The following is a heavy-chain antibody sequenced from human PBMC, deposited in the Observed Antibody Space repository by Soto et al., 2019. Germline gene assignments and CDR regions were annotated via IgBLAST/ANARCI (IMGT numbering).Heavy chain of an antibody. CDR2: INHSGST. CDR1: GGSFSGYY. V-gene: IGHV4-34*01. J-gene: IGHJ4*02. CDR3: GGGRGNCSTTSCYLVDY. D-gene: IGHD2-2*01. Sequence: PSEALSLTCAVYGGSFSGYYWSWIRQPPGKGLEWIGEINHSGSTNYNPSLKSRVTISVDTSKNQFSLKLSSVTAADTAVSYCGGGRGNCSTTSCYLVDYWGQGTLVTVSS.